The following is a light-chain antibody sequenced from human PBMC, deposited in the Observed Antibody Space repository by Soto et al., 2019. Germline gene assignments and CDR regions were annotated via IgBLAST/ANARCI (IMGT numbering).Light chain of an antibody. CDR1: ESVSHNY. CDR2: GVS. Sequence: IVLTQSPGTLSLSPGERATVSCRASESVSHNYVAWYQQKPGQAPRLLIYGVSYRATGISDRFSGSGSGTDFALTINRLEPEDSAVYYCQHYSYSRYFRFGRGTKVEIK. V-gene: IGKV3-20*01. J-gene: IGKJ1*01. CDR3: QHYSYSRYFR.